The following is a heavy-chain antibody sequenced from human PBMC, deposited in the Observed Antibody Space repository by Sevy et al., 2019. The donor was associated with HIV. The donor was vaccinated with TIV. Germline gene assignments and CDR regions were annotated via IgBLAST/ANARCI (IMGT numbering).Heavy chain of an antibody. Sequence: QSQTLSLTCAISGDSVSNNIAAWNWIRQSPSRGLEWLGRTYYKSEWYNDYAVSVKGRIVISPDTSKNQFSLQLNSVTPDDTAVYYCARDQNLGYDSWGQGTLVTVSS. D-gene: IGHD1-26*01. V-gene: IGHV6-1*01. CDR3: ARDQNLGYDS. CDR1: GDSVSNNIAA. CDR2: TYYKSEWYN. J-gene: IGHJ4*02.